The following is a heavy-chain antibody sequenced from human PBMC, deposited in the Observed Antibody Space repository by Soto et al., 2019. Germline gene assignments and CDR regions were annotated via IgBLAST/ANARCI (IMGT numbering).Heavy chain of an antibody. CDR1: GFSLSTSGMR. D-gene: IGHD6-19*01. J-gene: IGHJ4*02. V-gene: IGHV2-70*04. CDR2: IDWDDGK. Sequence: SGPTLVNPTQTLTLTCALSGFSLSTSGMRVNWIRQPPGKALEWLARIDWDDGKFYSTSLKTRLTISKDTSKNQVVLTMTNMDLVDTATYYCARIRYSSGWSYYFDYWGQGTLVTAPQ. CDR3: ARIRYSSGWSYYFDY.